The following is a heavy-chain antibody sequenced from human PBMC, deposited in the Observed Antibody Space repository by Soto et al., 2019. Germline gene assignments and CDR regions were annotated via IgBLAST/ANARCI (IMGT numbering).Heavy chain of an antibody. D-gene: IGHD6-13*01. V-gene: IGHV4-59*12. CDR1: GGSISSDY. CDR2: IYYSGST. CDR3: ARDAAAGIYPDY. Sequence: PSETLSLTCTVSGGSISSDYWSWIRQPPGKGLEWIGYIYYSGSTNYNPSLKSRVTISVDTSKNTLYLQMNSLRAEDTAVYYCARDAAAGIYPDYWGQGTLVTVSS. J-gene: IGHJ4*02.